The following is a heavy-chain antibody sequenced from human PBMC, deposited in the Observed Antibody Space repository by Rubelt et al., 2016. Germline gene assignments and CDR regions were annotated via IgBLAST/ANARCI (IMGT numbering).Heavy chain of an antibody. D-gene: IGHD4-17*01. Sequence: QVQLVQSGAEVKKPGASVKVSCTASGYPFTSYYMHWVRQAPGQGLEWMGIINPSGGTTSYAQKVQGRVTMTRDTSTSTVYMELSSLRSEDTAVYYCAREQETTVTIEGVLGYWGQGTLVTVSS. J-gene: IGHJ4*02. CDR2: INPSGGTT. CDR3: AREQETTVTIEGVLGY. CDR1: GYPFTSYY. V-gene: IGHV1-46*01.